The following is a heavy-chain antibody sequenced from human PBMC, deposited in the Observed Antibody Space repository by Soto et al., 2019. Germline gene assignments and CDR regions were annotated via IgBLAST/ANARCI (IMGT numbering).Heavy chain of an antibody. D-gene: IGHD6-25*01. CDR3: ARRAWQREHDY. J-gene: IGHJ4*02. V-gene: IGHV3-11*01. Sequence: QVQLVESGGGLVKPGGSLRLSCAASGFTFSDYYMTWIRQAPGKGLEWISYISSSGSTIHYADSVKGRFTISRDNARNSLYLQMNSLRADDTAVFYCARRAWQREHDYWGQGTLVTVSS. CDR1: GFTFSDYY. CDR2: ISSSGSTI.